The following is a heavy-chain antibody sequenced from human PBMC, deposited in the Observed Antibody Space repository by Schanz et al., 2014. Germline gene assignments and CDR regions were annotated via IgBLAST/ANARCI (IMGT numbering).Heavy chain of an antibody. CDR1: GFTFSAYY. Sequence: EVQLVESGGGLVQPGGSLRLSCAASGFTFSAYYMDWVRQAPGKGLEWVGRTRNRANNYFTEYAASVKGRFTISRDDSKNSLDLQMSSLKSEDTALYYCTRVAISTGGHGLDVWGQGTTVTVSS. J-gene: IGHJ6*02. V-gene: IGHV3-72*01. D-gene: IGHD3-16*01. CDR3: TRVAISTGGHGLDV. CDR2: TRNRANNYFT.